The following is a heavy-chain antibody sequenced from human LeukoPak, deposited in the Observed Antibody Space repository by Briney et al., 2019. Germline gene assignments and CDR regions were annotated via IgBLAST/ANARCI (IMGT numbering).Heavy chain of an antibody. Sequence: GGSLRLSCVASGFTFSSYGMHWVRQAPGKGLEWVAVISYDGSNKYYADSVKGRFTISRDNSKNTLYLQMNSLRAEDTAVYYCAKGNVPYYYGSGVDYWGQGTLVTVSS. D-gene: IGHD3-10*01. CDR3: AKGNVPYYYGSGVDY. V-gene: IGHV3-30*18. J-gene: IGHJ4*02. CDR2: ISYDGSNK. CDR1: GFTFSSYG.